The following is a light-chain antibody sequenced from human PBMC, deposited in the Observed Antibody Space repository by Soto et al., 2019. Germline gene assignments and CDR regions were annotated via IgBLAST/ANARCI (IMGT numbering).Light chain of an antibody. CDR1: QSVISNY. Sequence: IVLTQSPGTLSLSPGERGALSCRASQSVISNYVAWYQQKPGQAPRLLISGASNRATGTPDRFRGSGYGTDFTRTITRLEPEDFAVYYCHQYGSAPWTFGQGTKVEIK. CDR3: HQYGSAPWT. V-gene: IGKV3-20*01. J-gene: IGKJ1*01. CDR2: GAS.